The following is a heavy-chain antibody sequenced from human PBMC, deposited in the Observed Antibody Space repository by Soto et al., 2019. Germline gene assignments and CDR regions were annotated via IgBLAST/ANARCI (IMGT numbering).Heavy chain of an antibody. Sequence: EVQLVESGGGLVQPGGSLRLSCAASGFTFSSDRMSWVRQAPGKGLEWVANIKQDGSEKYYVDSVKGRFTISRDNAKNSLYLQMNSLRAEDTAVYYCASGSSAADSGQGTLVTVSS. CDR3: ASGSSAAD. D-gene: IGHD6-13*01. J-gene: IGHJ4*02. CDR1: GFTFSSDR. CDR2: IKQDGSEK. V-gene: IGHV3-7*02.